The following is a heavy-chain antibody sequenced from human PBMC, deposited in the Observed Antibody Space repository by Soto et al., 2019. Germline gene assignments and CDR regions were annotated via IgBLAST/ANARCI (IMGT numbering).Heavy chain of an antibody. CDR2: MNPNTGNI. CDR1: EDTFTHYD. CDR3: VRRVASGHRSWFDP. J-gene: IGHJ5*02. V-gene: IGHV1-8*02. D-gene: IGHD2-21*01. Sequence: QVELVQSGAEVKKPGASVKVSCQASEDTFTHYDINWVRQATGQGLEWMGWMNPNTGNIDYAHKFQGRLTMTRYTSTRTVYMELSSLRSDDTAVYYCVRRVASGHRSWFDPWGQETLVTVSS.